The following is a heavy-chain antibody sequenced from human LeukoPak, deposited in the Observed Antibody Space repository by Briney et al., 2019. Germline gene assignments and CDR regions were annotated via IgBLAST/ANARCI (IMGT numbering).Heavy chain of an antibody. CDR2: IYCSGST. V-gene: IGHV4-59*01. J-gene: IGHJ6*03. CDR1: GGSISSYY. CDR3: ARELVNFKGYYYMDV. Sequence: SETLSLTCTVSGGSISSYYWSWIRQPPGKGLEWIGYIYCSGSTNYNPSLKSRVTISVDTSKNQFSLELSSVTAADTAVYYCARELVNFKGYYYMDVWGKGTTVTVSS. D-gene: IGHD6-6*01.